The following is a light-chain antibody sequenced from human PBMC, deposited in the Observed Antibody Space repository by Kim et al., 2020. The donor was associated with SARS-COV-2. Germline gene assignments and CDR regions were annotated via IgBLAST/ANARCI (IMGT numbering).Light chain of an antibody. CDR2: AAS. J-gene: IGKJ1*01. Sequence: EIVLTQSPGTLSFSPGERATLSCRASQSVNSNYLAWYRHKPGQAPSLLVYAASSRATGISDRFSGSGSGTDFSLTISRLEPEDFAMYYCQQYGNPPWTFGQGTKVDIK. CDR1: QSVNSNY. CDR3: QQYGNPPWT. V-gene: IGKV3-20*01.